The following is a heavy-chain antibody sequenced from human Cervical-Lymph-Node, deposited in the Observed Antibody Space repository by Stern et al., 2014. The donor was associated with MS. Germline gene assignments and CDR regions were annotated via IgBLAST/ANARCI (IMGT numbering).Heavy chain of an antibody. V-gene: IGHV4-39*01. Sequence: QVQLQESGPRLVTPSETLSLTCTVSGGSINNNAYYWGWIRQPPGKGLEWIGSVLYSGNPYYTPPLKSRAPVSVDPSKIQFSLKLMSVTAADTAVYYCAKIHRAFANQGHWGQGVLVTVSS. CDR3: AKIHRAFANQGH. CDR1: GGSINNNAYY. D-gene: IGHD3-16*01. J-gene: IGHJ1*01. CDR2: VLYSGNP.